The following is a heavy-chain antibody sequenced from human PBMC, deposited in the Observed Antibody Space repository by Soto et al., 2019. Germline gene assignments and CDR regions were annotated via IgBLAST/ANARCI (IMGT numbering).Heavy chain of an antibody. Sequence: ASVKVSCKASGYTFTSYGMSWVGQDPGQGLEWMGWISAYNGNTNYAQKLQGRVTMTTDTSTSTAYMELRSLRSDDTAVYYCARWDIVVVPAAGFDYWGQGTLVTVSS. J-gene: IGHJ4*02. CDR2: ISAYNGNT. CDR1: GYTFTSYG. CDR3: ARWDIVVVPAAGFDY. V-gene: IGHV1-18*01. D-gene: IGHD2-2*01.